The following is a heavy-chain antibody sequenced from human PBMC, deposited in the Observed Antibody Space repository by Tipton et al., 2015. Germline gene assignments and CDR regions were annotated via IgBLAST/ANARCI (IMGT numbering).Heavy chain of an antibody. CDR2: ISGSGGNT. CDR1: GFSFSSYA. J-gene: IGHJ3*02. Sequence: GSLRLSCAASGFSFSSYAMSWVRQAPGKGLEWVSTISGSGGNTYYADSDSVKGRFTISRDNSKNTLYLQMNSLRAEDTAVYYCAKVNYDDSGYYGFGAFDIWGQGTMVTVSS. CDR3: AKVNYDDSGYYGFGAFDI. V-gene: IGHV3-23*01. D-gene: IGHD3-22*01.